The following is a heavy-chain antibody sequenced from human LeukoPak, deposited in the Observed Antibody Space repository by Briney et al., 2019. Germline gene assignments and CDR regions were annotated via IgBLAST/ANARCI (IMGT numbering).Heavy chain of an antibody. V-gene: IGHV3-30*03. J-gene: IGHJ4*02. CDR1: GFTFSSYG. CDR3: ASLQASDY. Sequence: PGRSLRLSCAASGFTFSSYGMHWVRQAPGKGLEWVTVISHDGSNKYYADSVQGRFIISRDNSKNTVYLQMNSLRDEDTAVYYCASLQASDYWGQGTLVTVSS. CDR2: ISHDGSNK.